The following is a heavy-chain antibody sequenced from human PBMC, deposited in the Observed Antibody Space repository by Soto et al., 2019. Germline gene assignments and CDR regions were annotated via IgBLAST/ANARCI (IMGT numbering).Heavy chain of an antibody. CDR3: APFDWLTHY. D-gene: IGHD3-9*01. V-gene: IGHV4-39*01. CDR1: GGSISSSSYY. J-gene: IGHJ4*02. CDR2: IYYSGST. Sequence: QLQLQESGPGLVKPSETLSLTCTVSGGSISSSSYYWGWNRQPPGKGLEWIGSIYYSGSTYYNPSLKSRVTISVDTSKNQFSLKLSSVTAADTAVYYCAPFDWLTHYWGQGTLVTVSS.